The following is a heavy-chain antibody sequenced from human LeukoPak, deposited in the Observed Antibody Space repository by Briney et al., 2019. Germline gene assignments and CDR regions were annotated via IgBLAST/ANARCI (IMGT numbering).Heavy chain of an antibody. D-gene: IGHD3-3*01. Sequence: ASVKVSCKASGYTFTSYDINWVRQAPGQGLEWMGGIIPIFGTANYAQKFQGRVTITADESTSTAYMELSSLRSEDTAVYYCARDERVRFLEWLSITPYYYGMDVWGQGTTVTVSS. V-gene: IGHV1-69*13. CDR1: GYTFTSYD. CDR3: ARDERVRFLEWLSITPYYYGMDV. J-gene: IGHJ6*02. CDR2: IIPIFGTA.